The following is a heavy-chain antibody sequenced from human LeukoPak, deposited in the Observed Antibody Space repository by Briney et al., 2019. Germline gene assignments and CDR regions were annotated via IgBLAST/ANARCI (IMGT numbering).Heavy chain of an antibody. CDR1: GFTFSNYE. J-gene: IGHJ6*03. CDR2: ISSSSSTI. V-gene: IGHV3-48*03. CDR3: ARDGGYSFEYYMDL. D-gene: IGHD5-18*01. Sequence: PGGSLRLSCAASGFTFSNYEMNWVRQAPGKGLEWVSYISSSSSTIYYADSVKGRFTISRDNAKNSLYLQMNSLRAEDTAVYYCARDGGYSFEYYMDLWGKGTTVTVSS.